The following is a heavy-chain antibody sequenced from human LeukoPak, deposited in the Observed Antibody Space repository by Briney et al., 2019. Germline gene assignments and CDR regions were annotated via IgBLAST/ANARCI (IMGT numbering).Heavy chain of an antibody. Sequence: PSETLSLTCSVSGGSINVYYWNWIRQPAGKGLEWIGRFYSSGGTYYNPSLKSPVSISVDKSKNQFSLKLSSVTAADTAVYYCARGSFGHFHRWGQGTLVTVSS. D-gene: IGHD5-18*01. CDR1: GGSINVYY. CDR2: FYSSGGT. CDR3: ARGSFGHFHR. J-gene: IGHJ4*02. V-gene: IGHV4-4*07.